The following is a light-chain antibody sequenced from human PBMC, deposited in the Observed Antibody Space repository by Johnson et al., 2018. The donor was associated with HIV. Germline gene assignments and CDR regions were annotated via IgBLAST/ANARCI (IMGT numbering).Light chain of an antibody. V-gene: IGLV1-51*01. CDR2: DND. J-gene: IGLJ1*01. Sequence: QSVLTQPPSVSAAPGQKVTISCSGSNSNIGNNYVSWYQHLPGTAPKLLLYDNDQRPSGIHDRFSGSKSVPSATLGINVLQTGDEADYYCGTWDTCLSAGGVFGTGTKVTVL. CDR3: GTWDTCLSAGGV. CDR1: NSNIGNNY.